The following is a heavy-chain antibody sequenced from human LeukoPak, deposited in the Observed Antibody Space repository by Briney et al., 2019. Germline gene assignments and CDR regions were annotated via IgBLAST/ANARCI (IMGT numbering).Heavy chain of an antibody. Sequence: GGSLRLSCAASGFTVSSNYMSWVRQAPGKGLEWVSVIYSGGSTYYADSVKGRFTISRDNSKNTLYLQMNSLRAEDTAVYYCASDTYSSSWIFDYWGQGTLVTVSS. J-gene: IGHJ4*02. CDR1: GFTVSSNY. D-gene: IGHD6-13*01. CDR2: IYSGGST. CDR3: ASDTYSSSWIFDY. V-gene: IGHV3-66*01.